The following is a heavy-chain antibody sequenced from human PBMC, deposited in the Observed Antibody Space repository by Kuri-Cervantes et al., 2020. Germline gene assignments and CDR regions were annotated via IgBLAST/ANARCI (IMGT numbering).Heavy chain of an antibody. CDR2: IKQDGSEK. V-gene: IGHV3-7*02. D-gene: IGHD6-19*01. Sequence: GRSLRLSCVASGFTFSSDWMSWVRQAPGKGLEWVANIKQDGSEKYYVDSVKGRFTISRDNAKNTLYLQMNSLRAEDTAVYYCARFPRLASDAFDIWGQGTMVTVSS. J-gene: IGHJ3*02. CDR1: GFTFSSDW. CDR3: ARFPRLASDAFDI.